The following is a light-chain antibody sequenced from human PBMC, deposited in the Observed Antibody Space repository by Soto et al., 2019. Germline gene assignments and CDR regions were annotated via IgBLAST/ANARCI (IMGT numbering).Light chain of an antibody. J-gene: IGKJ4*01. V-gene: IGKV3-11*01. Sequence: IVLTHSPGTLSFSPGERATLSFWASQSVSSYLAWYQQKRGQAPRLLIHDTSTRATGIPARFSGSGSGTDFTLTISSLEPEDFAVYYCQQRNSWPLTFGGGTKVDIK. CDR3: QQRNSWPLT. CDR2: DTS. CDR1: QSVSSY.